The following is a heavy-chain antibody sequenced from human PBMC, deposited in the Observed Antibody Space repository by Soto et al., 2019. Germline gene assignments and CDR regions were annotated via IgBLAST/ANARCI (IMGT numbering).Heavy chain of an antibody. D-gene: IGHD2-8*01. CDR2: ISYDGSNK. J-gene: IGHJ6*02. V-gene: IGHV3-30-3*01. Sequence: QVQLVESGGGVVQPGRSLRLSCAASGFTFSSYAMHWVRQAPGKGLEWVAVISYDGSNKYYADSVKGRFTISRDNSKNTLYLQMNSLRAEDTAVYYCARGGAPDIVLMVYAIAYYYGMDVWGQGTTVTVSS. CDR3: ARGGAPDIVLMVYAIAYYYGMDV. CDR1: GFTFSSYA.